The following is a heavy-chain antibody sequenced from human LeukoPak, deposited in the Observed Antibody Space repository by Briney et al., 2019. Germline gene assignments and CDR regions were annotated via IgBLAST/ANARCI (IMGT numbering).Heavy chain of an antibody. CDR3: ARTNYYDSSGYYEPADY. CDR1: GYSFTSYW. Sequence: GESLKISCKGSGYSFTSYWIGWVRQMPGKGLEWMGIIYPGDSDTRYSPSFQGRVTISADKSISTAYLQWSSLKASDTAMYYCARTNYYDSSGYYEPADYWGQGTLVTVSS. V-gene: IGHV5-51*01. J-gene: IGHJ4*02. CDR2: IYPGDSDT. D-gene: IGHD3-22*01.